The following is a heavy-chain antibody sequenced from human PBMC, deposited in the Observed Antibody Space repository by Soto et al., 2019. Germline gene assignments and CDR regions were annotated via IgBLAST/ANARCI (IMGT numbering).Heavy chain of an antibody. J-gene: IGHJ5*02. CDR3: ARDRSTYGGGGTGEVKENWFDP. Sequence: SETLSLTCSVSGGSISHYYWCWIRQSPGKGLEWIGYAYYSGSTDYNPSLKSRVTMSVDTSKNQVSLKLNSVTTADTAVYYCARDRSTYGGGGTGEVKENWFDPWGPGTLVTVSS. CDR1: GGSISHYY. CDR2: AYYSGST. D-gene: IGHD2-8*01. V-gene: IGHV4-59*01.